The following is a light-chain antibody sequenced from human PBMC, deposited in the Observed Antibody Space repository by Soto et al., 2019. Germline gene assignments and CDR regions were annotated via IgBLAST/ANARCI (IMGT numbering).Light chain of an antibody. J-gene: IGKJ1*01. CDR2: CAS. Sequence: TKSPSSMSASVGDRVTINCRVSQSINSYLACYQQKPGQAPRLLIYCASSRAAGIPDRFSGSGAWTDVTLTISRLEPEEFAVYYCQQYDSSPPWTFGRGTKVDIK. CDR1: QSINSY. CDR3: QQYDSSPPWT. V-gene: IGKV3-20*01.